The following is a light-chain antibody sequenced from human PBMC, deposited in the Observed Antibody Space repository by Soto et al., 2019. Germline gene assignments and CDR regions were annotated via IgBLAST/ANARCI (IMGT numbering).Light chain of an antibody. Sequence: DIQMTQSPSSLSASVGDRVTITCRASQTISNFLNWYQQKPGKAPKLLIYAASNLQGGVPSRFSGSRSGTDFTLTISSLQREDFATYYCLQTSSALSFGGGTKVEI. CDR2: AAS. CDR1: QTISNF. J-gene: IGKJ4*01. V-gene: IGKV1-39*01. CDR3: LQTSSALS.